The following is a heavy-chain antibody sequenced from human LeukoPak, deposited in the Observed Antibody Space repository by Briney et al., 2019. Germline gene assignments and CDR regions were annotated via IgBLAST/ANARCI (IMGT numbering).Heavy chain of an antibody. V-gene: IGHV1-2*02. J-gene: IGHJ4*02. CDR3: ARDYYDSSGYYGYDY. Sequence: GASVKVSCKASGYTFTGYYMHWVRQAPGQGLEWMGWINPNSGGTNYALKFQGRVTMTRDTSISTAYMELSRLRSDDTAVYYCARDYYDSSGYYGYDYWGQGTLVTVSS. CDR1: GYTFTGYY. CDR2: INPNSGGT. D-gene: IGHD3-22*01.